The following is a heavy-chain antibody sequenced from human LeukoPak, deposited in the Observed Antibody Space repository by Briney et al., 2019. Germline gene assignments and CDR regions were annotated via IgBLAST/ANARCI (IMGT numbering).Heavy chain of an antibody. V-gene: IGHV3-64*01. CDR1: GFTFSSYV. J-gene: IGHJ4*02. Sequence: GGSLRLSCAASGFTFSSYVMHWVRQAPGKGLEYVSVISSNGGSTYYANSVKGRFIISRDNSKNTLYLQMGSLRAEDMAVYYCARGRLVVTALDYWGQGTLVTVSS. CDR3: ARGRLVVTALDY. D-gene: IGHD2-21*02. CDR2: ISSNGGST.